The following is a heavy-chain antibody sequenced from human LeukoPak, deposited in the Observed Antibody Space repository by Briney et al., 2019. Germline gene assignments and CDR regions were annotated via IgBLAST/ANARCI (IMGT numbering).Heavy chain of an antibody. J-gene: IGHJ4*02. CDR2: IYTSGST. CDR3: VRPGIVGATAFDY. CDR1: GASVSRGSYY. V-gene: IGHV4-61*02. D-gene: IGHD1-26*01. Sequence: SETLSLTCTVSGASVSRGSYYWNWIRQPAGKGLEWIGRIYTSGSTNYNPSLKSRVTISVDTSKNQFSLRLSSVTAADTAFYYCVRPGIVGATAFDYWGQGTLVTVSS.